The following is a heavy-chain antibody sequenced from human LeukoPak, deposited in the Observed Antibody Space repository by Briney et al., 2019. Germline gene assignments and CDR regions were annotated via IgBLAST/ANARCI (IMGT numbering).Heavy chain of an antibody. Sequence: GGSLRLSCTASGFILRDYGMHWVRQAPGKGLEWVAFVRFGGSGKYYADSVKGRFIISRDDSENTLYLQLNSLGVEDTGLYYCAKEGGVGGLDYWGQGTLVTVSA. CDR3: AKEGGVGGLDY. CDR1: GFILRDYG. J-gene: IGHJ4*02. D-gene: IGHD3-16*01. CDR2: VRFGGSGK. V-gene: IGHV3-30*02.